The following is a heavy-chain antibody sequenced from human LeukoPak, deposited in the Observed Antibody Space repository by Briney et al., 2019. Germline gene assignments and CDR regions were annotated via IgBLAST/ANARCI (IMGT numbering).Heavy chain of an antibody. CDR1: GFTFSSYG. Sequence: PGGSLRLSCAASGFTFSSYGMHWVRQAPGKGLEWVAVIWYDGSNKYYADSVKGRFTISRDNSKNTLYLQMNSLRAEDTAVYYCAREAYSSGYTYYYYGMDVWGQGTTVTVSS. CDR3: AREAYSSGYTYYYYGMDV. J-gene: IGHJ6*02. V-gene: IGHV3-33*08. D-gene: IGHD3-22*01. CDR2: IWYDGSNK.